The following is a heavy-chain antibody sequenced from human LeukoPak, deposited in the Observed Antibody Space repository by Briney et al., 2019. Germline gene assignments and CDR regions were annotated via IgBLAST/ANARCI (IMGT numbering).Heavy chain of an antibody. CDR3: ARDFSRLGAIDI. J-gene: IGHJ4*02. CDR1: GFTFSSYA. Sequence: GRSLRLSCAASGFTFSSYAMHWVRQAPGKRLEWVAVISDDGSNKYYAASVKGRFTISRDNSKNTLYLQMNSLRAEDTAVYYCARDFSRLGAIDIWGQGTLVTVSS. V-gene: IGHV3-30*01. CDR2: ISDDGSNK. D-gene: IGHD1-26*01.